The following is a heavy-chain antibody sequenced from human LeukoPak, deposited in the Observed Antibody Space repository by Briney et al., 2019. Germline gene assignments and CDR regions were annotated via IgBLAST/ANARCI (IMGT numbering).Heavy chain of an antibody. J-gene: IGHJ6*03. V-gene: IGHV4-59*01. D-gene: IGHD5-18*01. CDR3: ARAPINSYGYYYYYYYMDV. Sequence: SETLSLTCTVSSASISTYYWSWIRQPPGKGLEWIGYIYHSGTSNYNPSLKSRVTISVDTSKNQFSLKLSSVTAADTAVYYCARAPINSYGYYYYYYYMDVWGKGTTVTVSS. CDR2: IYHSGTS. CDR1: SASISTYY.